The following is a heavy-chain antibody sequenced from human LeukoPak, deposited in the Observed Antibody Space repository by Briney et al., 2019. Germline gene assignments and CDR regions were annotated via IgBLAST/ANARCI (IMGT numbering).Heavy chain of an antibody. V-gene: IGHV3-23*01. J-gene: IGHJ4*02. D-gene: IGHD2-21*02. CDR2: ISGSGGST. Sequence: GGSLRLSCAASGFTFSSYAMSWVRQAPGKGLEWVSAISGSGGSTYYADSVKGRFTISRDNSKNTLYLQMNSLRAEDTAVYYCARGSAYCGGDCYFHLAYWGQGTLVTVSS. CDR1: GFTFSSYA. CDR3: ARGSAYCGGDCYFHLAY.